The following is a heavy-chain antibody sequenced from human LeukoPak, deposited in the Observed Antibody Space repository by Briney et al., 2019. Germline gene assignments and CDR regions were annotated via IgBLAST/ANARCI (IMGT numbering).Heavy chain of an antibody. CDR2: INHGGST. Sequence: SETLSLTCAVYGGSFSGYYWSWIRQPPGKGLEWIGEINHGGSTNYNPSLKSRVTISVDTSKNQFSLKLSSVTAADTAVYYCARAQISSSAFDIWGQGTMVTVSS. V-gene: IGHV4-34*01. CDR3: ARAQISSSAFDI. CDR1: GGSFSGYY. D-gene: IGHD3-3*01. J-gene: IGHJ3*02.